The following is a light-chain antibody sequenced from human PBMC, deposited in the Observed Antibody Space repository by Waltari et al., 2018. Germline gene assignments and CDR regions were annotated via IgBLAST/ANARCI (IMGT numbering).Light chain of an antibody. V-gene: IGLV2-14*01. CDR1: SSDVGGYNY. CDR3: SSYTSSSTV. J-gene: IGLJ2*01. CDR2: DFS. Sequence: QSALTQPASVSGSPGQSITISCTGNSSDVGGYNYVSWYQQHPGKAPKLMIYDFSKRPSGVSNRFSGSKSGNTASLTISGLQAEDEADYYCSSYTSSSTVFGGGTKLTVL.